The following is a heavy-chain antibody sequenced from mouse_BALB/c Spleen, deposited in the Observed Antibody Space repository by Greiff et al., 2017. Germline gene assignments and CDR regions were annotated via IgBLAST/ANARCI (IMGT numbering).Heavy chain of an antibody. V-gene: IGHV1-69*02. D-gene: IGHD2-1*01. CDR1: GYTFTSYW. J-gene: IGHJ1*01. CDR3: TRDGNYRYWYFDV. Sequence: QVQLQQPGAELVRPGASVKLSCKASGYTFTSYWINWVKQRPGQGLEWIGNIYPSDSYTNYNQKFKDKATLTVDKSSSTAYMQLSSPTSEDSAVYYCTRDGNYRYWYFDVWGAGTTVTVSS. CDR2: IYPSDSYT.